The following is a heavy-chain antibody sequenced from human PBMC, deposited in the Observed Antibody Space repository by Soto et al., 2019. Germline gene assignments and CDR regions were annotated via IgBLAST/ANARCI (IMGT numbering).Heavy chain of an antibody. CDR3: TRAERVGATRGAFDI. CDR2: IRSKAYGGTT. V-gene: IGHV3-49*04. D-gene: IGHD1-26*01. Sequence: GSLRLSCTASGFTFGDYAMSWVRQAPGKGLEWVGFIRSKAYGGTTEYAASVKGRFTISRDDSKSIAYLQMNSLKTEDTAVYYCTRAERVGATRGAFDIWGQGTMVTVSS. J-gene: IGHJ3*02. CDR1: GFTFGDYA.